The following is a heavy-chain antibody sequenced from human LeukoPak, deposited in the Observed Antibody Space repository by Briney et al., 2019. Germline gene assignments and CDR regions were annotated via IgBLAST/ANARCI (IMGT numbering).Heavy chain of an antibody. Sequence: SETLSLTCTVSGGSISSYYWSWIRQPPGKGLEWIGYIYYGGSTNYNPSLKSRVTISVDTSKNQLSLKLSSVTAADTAVYYCARQSGYDLDYFDYWGQGTLVTVSS. CDR1: GGSISSYY. CDR3: ARQSGYDLDYFDY. J-gene: IGHJ4*02. V-gene: IGHV4-59*01. CDR2: IYYGGST. D-gene: IGHD5-12*01.